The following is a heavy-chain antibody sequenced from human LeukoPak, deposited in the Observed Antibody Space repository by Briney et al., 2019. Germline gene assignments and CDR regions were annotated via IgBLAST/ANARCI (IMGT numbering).Heavy chain of an antibody. CDR1: GYTFTSYD. V-gene: IGHV1-69*13. D-gene: IGHD2-15*01. Sequence: GASVKVSCKASGYTFTSYDINWVRQATGQGLEWMGGIIPIFGTANYAQKFQGRVTITADESTSTAYMELSSLRSEDTAVYYCARGWYYYYYYMDVWGKGTTVTISS. CDR2: IIPIFGTA. CDR3: ARGWYYYYYYMDV. J-gene: IGHJ6*03.